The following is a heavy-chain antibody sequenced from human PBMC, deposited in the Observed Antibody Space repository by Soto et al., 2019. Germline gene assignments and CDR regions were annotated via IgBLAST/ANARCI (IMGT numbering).Heavy chain of an antibody. J-gene: IGHJ3*01. CDR1: GFTFSSYS. CDR3: ARSPVGDAFNV. CDR2: ISSGSDYI. Sequence: ESRGGLVKPGGSLRLSCAASGFTFSSYSMNWVRQAPGKGLEWVSSISSGSDYIFYADSVKGRFTISRDNAKNSLFLQMNSLTAEDTAVYYCARSPVGDAFNVWGQGTVVTVSS. V-gene: IGHV3-21*01.